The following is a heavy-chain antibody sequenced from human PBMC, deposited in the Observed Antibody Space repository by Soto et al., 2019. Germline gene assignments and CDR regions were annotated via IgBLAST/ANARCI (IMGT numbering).Heavy chain of an antibody. CDR1: GFTFSNHS. V-gene: IGHV3-23*01. J-gene: IGHJ4*02. Sequence: GGSLRLSCAVSGFTFSNHSMSWVRQAPGKGLEWVSAISTAVGATYYADSVKGRFTISRDDSNNTLYLQMNSLRAEDTAVYYCAKDRTAAARNFDYWGQGTPVTVSS. CDR3: AKDRTAAARNFDY. D-gene: IGHD6-13*01. CDR2: ISTAVGAT.